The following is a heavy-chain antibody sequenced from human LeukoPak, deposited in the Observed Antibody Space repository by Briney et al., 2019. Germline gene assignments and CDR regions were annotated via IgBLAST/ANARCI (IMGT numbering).Heavy chain of an antibody. CDR1: GFTVSSNY. CDR2: IYSGGST. V-gene: IGHV3-53*01. J-gene: IGHJ4*02. CDR3: ARGGVYSSGWYGYFDY. D-gene: IGHD6-19*01. Sequence: GGSLRLSCAASGFTVSSNYMSWVRQAPGKGLEWVSVIYSGGSTFYADSVKGRFTISRDNSKNTLYLQTNSLRAEDTAVYYCARGGVYSSGWYGYFDYWGQGTLVTVSS.